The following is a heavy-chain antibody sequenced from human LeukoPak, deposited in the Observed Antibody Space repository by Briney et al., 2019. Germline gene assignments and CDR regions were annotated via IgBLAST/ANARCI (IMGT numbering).Heavy chain of an antibody. V-gene: IGHV4-61*08. Sequence: SETLSLTCAVSGGSISSGGYSWSWIRQPPGKGLEWIGYIYYSGSTNYNPSLKSRVTISVDTSKNQFSLKLSSVTAADTAVYYCARLNYYDSSGYSRGLDYWGQGTLVTVSS. CDR2: IYYSGST. CDR3: ARLNYYDSSGYSRGLDY. D-gene: IGHD3-22*01. J-gene: IGHJ4*02. CDR1: GGSISSGGYS.